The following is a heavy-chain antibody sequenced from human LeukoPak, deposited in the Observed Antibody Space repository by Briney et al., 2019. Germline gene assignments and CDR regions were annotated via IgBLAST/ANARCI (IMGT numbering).Heavy chain of an antibody. Sequence: SETLSLTCTVSGYSISSCYYCGWRRHPPGELVGIGGSIYHSGSTYYNPSLKSRVTISVDTSKNQFSLKLSSVTAADTAVYYCDVTGYSSGREAFDIWGQGTMVTVSS. V-gene: IGHV4-38-2*02. CDR1: GYSISSCYY. J-gene: IGHJ3*02. D-gene: IGHD6-19*01. CDR2: IYHSGST. CDR3: DVTGYSSGREAFDI.